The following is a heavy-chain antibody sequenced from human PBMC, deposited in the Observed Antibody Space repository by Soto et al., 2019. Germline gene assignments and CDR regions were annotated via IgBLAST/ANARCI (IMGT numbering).Heavy chain of an antibody. CDR2: IHWNDDK. V-gene: IGHV2-5*01. J-gene: IGHJ4*02. Sequence: ESGPTLVNPTQTLTLTCTFSGFSLSTSGVAVGWIRQPPGEALEWLALIHWNDDKRYSPSLLNRLTITKDTSKNQVVLTMTSMNPVDTATYYCANITYCRRDCSFDFWGQGTLVTVSS. CDR1: GFSLSTSGVA. CDR3: ANITYCRRDCSFDF. D-gene: IGHD2-21*02.